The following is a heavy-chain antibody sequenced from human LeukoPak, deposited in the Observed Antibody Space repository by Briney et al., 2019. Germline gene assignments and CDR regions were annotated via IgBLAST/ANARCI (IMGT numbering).Heavy chain of an antibody. CDR2: IGWNSGSI. J-gene: IGHJ4*02. CDR3: AKDSYDSSGSFDY. V-gene: IGHV3-9*01. Sequence: PGGSLRLSCAASGFTFDDYAMHWVRQAPGKGLEWVSGIGWNSGSIGYADSVKGRFTISRDNAKNSLYLQMNSLRAEDTASYYCAKDSYDSSGSFDYWGQGTLVTVSS. D-gene: IGHD3-22*01. CDR1: GFTFDDYA.